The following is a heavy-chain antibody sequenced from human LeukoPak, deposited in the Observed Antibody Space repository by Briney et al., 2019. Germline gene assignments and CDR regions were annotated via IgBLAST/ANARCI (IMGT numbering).Heavy chain of an antibody. CDR3: ARDLSGVTGYTYGRGIDY. J-gene: IGHJ4*02. CDR1: GFTFSSYW. V-gene: IGHV3-7*01. D-gene: IGHD5-18*01. Sequence: GGSLRLSCAASGFTFSSYWMSWVRQAPGKGLGWVANTKKDGSEKYYVDSVKGRFTISRDNAKTSLYLQMNSLRAEDTAVYYCARDLSGVTGYTYGRGIDYWGQGTLVTVSS. CDR2: TKKDGSEK.